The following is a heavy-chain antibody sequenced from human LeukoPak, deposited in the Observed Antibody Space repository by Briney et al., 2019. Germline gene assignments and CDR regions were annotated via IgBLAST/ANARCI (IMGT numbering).Heavy chain of an antibody. CDR1: GFTFNNYA. J-gene: IGHJ4*02. Sequence: GGSLRLSCAASGFTFNNYAMSWVRQAPGKGLEWVSGINWNGGSTGYADSVKGRFTISRDNAKNSLYLQMNSLRAEDTALYYCARGTVIIRRGAYFDYWGQGTLVTVSS. V-gene: IGHV3-20*04. D-gene: IGHD3-3*01. CDR2: INWNGGST. CDR3: ARGTVIIRRGAYFDY.